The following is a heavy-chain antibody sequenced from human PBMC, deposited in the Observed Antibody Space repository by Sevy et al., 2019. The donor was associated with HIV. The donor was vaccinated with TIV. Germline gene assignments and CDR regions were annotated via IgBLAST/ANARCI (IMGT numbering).Heavy chain of an antibody. J-gene: IGHJ4*02. Sequence: ASVKVSCKASGYTFSNYYIHWVRQAPGQGLEWRGVMNPSGGSTSYAQKFQGRVTMTRDTSTSTVYMELNSLRSEDTAVYFCARVYYYDYSGPGYWGQGTLVTVSS. CDR1: GYTFSNYY. V-gene: IGHV1-46*01. CDR2: MNPSGGST. CDR3: ARVYYYDYSGPGY. D-gene: IGHD3-22*01.